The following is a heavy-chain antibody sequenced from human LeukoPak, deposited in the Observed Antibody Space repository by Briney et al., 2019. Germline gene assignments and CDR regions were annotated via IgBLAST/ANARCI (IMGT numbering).Heavy chain of an antibody. CDR1: VESFSGYY. D-gene: IGHD4-17*01. CDR3: AILYGDYEYYFDY. Sequence: SETLSLTCAVYVESFSGYYWSWIRQPPGKGLEWIGEINHSGSTNYNPSLKSRVTISVDTSKNQFSLKLSSVTAADTAVYYCAILYGDYEYYFDYWGQGTLVTVSS. J-gene: IGHJ4*02. V-gene: IGHV4-34*01. CDR2: INHSGST.